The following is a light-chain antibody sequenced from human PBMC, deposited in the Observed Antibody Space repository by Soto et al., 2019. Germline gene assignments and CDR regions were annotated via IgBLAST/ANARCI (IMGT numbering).Light chain of an antibody. J-gene: IGKJ3*01. Sequence: EIVLTQSPGTLSLSPGERATLSCWASQSVSSSYLAWYQQKPGQAPRLLIYGASSRATGIPDRFSGSGSGTDFTLTISSLQPEDVATYYCQKYNSAPLTFGPGTKVDIK. V-gene: IGKV3-20*01. CDR2: GAS. CDR3: QKYNSAPLT. CDR1: QSVSSSY.